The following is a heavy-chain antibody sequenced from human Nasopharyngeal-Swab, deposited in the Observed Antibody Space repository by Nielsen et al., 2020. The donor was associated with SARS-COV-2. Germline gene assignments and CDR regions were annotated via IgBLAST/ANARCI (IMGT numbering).Heavy chain of an antibody. D-gene: IGHD2-2*01. CDR3: ARASPDCSSTSCPYYYYYYMDV. CDR2: ISSSSSYI. Sequence: WIRQPPGKGLEWVSSISSSSSYIYYADSVKGRFTISRDNAKNSLYLQMNSLRAEDTAVYYCARASPDCSSTSCPYYYYYYMDVWGKGTTVTVSS. V-gene: IGHV3-21*01. J-gene: IGHJ6*03.